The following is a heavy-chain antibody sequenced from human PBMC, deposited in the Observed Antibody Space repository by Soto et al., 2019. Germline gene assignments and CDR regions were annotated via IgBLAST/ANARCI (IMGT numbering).Heavy chain of an antibody. D-gene: IGHD4-17*01. Sequence: QLQLQESGSGLVKPSQTLSLTCAGSGGSISSGGYSWSWIRQPPGKGLEWIGYIYHSGSTYYNPSLKSRVNISVDRSKNQVSLKVSSVTAADTAVYYCARGMTTVTTFDYWGQGTLVTVSS. CDR1: GGSISSGGYS. J-gene: IGHJ4*02. CDR3: ARGMTTVTTFDY. V-gene: IGHV4-30-2*01. CDR2: IYHSGST.